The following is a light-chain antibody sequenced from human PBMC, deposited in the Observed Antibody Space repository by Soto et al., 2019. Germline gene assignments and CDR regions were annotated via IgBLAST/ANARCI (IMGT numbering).Light chain of an antibody. CDR2: GAS. Sequence: EVVLTQSPDTLSLSPGERATLSCRASQRVSSSYLSWYQQKLGQAPRLLIYGASTRVTGIPDRFSGSGSVTDFTLTVSRLEPEDVAVFYCQKYGTSPPTFGQGTKLEIK. CDR3: QKYGTSPPT. V-gene: IGKV3-20*01. J-gene: IGKJ2*01. CDR1: QRVSSSY.